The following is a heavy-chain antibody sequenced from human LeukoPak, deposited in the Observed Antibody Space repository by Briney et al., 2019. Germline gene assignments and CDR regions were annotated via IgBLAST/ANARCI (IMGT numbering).Heavy chain of an antibody. CDR3: ARDPYSGSYGDSYYYYMDV. J-gene: IGHJ6*03. D-gene: IGHD1-26*01. CDR2: ITSTGTYT. Sequence: GGSLRLSCAASGFTFSSYNMNWVRQAPGKGLEWVSSITSTGTYTFYADSVKGRFTISRDNSKNSLYLQMISLRAEDTAIYYCARDPYSGSYGDSYYYYMDVWGKGTTVTISS. CDR1: GFTFSSYN. V-gene: IGHV3-21*01.